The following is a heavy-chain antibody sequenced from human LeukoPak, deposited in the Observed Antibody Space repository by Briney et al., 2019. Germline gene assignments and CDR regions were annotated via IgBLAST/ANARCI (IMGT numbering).Heavy chain of an antibody. J-gene: IGHJ6*02. V-gene: IGHV3-11*01. CDR3: ARAKYCSSTSCYPPFGMDV. Sequence: GGSLRPSCAASGFTFSDHYMSWIRQAPGKGLEWVSYISSSGTTIYYADSVKGRFTISRDSAKKSLNLQMNSLRAEDTAVYYCARAKYCSSTSCYPPFGMDVWGQGTTVTVSS. CDR2: ISSSGTTI. CDR1: GFTFSDHY. D-gene: IGHD2-2*01.